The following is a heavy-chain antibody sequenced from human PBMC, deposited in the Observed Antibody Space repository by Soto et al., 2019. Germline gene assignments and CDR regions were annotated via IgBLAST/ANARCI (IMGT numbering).Heavy chain of an antibody. CDR3: ARGDGTGLYNSGWSPRY. CDR1: GLTFSNSW. V-gene: IGHV3-21*04. CDR2: ISGSSTYI. J-gene: IGHJ4*02. Sequence: EVQLVESGGGLVQPGGSLRLSCAASGLTFSNSWMSWVRQAPGKGLEWVSSISGSSTYIYYADRVKGRFTISRDNAENSLYLRMDSLRAEDTAVYYCARGDGTGLYNSGWSPRYWGQGTLVTVSS. D-gene: IGHD6-19*01.